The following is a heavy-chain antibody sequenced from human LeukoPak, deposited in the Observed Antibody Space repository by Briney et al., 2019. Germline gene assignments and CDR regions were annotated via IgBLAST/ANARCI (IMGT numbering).Heavy chain of an antibody. D-gene: IGHD3-22*01. V-gene: IGHV1-46*01. CDR2: INPSGGST. J-gene: IGHJ3*02. CDR3: ARSLDRSGYSDAFDI. CDR1: GYTLTNYY. Sequence: ASVKVSCKASGYTLTNYYMHWVRQAPGQGLEWMGIINPSGGSTSYAQKFQGRVTMTRDTSTSAVYMELSSLRSEDTAVYYCARSLDRSGYSDAFDIWGQGTMVTVSS.